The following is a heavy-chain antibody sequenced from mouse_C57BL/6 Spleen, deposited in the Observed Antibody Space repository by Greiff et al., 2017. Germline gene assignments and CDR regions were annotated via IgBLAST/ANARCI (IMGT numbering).Heavy chain of an antibody. D-gene: IGHD2-4*01. CDR2: SNPSNGGT. J-gene: IGHJ3*01. Sequence: QVQLQQPGPELVKPGASVKLSCKASGYTFTSYWMHWVKQRHETGLAWIGNSNPSNGGTNYNEKFKSKATLTVDKSSSTAYMQRSSLTSEDSAVYYCARGGYYYDEVTWFAVWGQGTLVTVSA. V-gene: IGHV1-53*01. CDR1: GYTFTSYW. CDR3: ARGGYYYDEVTWFAV.